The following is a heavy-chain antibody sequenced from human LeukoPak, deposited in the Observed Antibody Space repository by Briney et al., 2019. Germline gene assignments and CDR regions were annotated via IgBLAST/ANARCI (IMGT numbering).Heavy chain of an antibody. CDR1: GFTFSSYA. Sequence: SGGSLRLSCAASGFTFSSYAMHWVRQAPGKGLEYVSAISSNGGSTYYANSVKGRFTISRDNSKNTLYLQMGSLRAEDMAVYYCARDWGSGVLDYWGQGTLVTVSS. D-gene: IGHD3-10*01. CDR3: ARDWGSGVLDY. V-gene: IGHV3-64*01. J-gene: IGHJ4*02. CDR2: ISSNGGST.